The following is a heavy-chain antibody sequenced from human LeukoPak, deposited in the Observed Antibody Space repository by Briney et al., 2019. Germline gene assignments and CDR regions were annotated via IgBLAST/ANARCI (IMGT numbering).Heavy chain of an antibody. V-gene: IGHV4-59*01. J-gene: IGHJ6*02. CDR1: GDSISSYY. CDR2: IYDSGST. D-gene: IGHD3-9*01. CDR3: ARDSPGVQGYDILTGGDYYYGMDV. Sequence: SETLSLTCTVSGDSISSYYWSWIRQPPGKGLEWIGNIYDSGSTNYNPSLKSRVTISVDTSKNQFSLRLSSVTAADTAVYYCARDSPGVQGYDILTGGDYYYGMDVWGQGTTVTVSS.